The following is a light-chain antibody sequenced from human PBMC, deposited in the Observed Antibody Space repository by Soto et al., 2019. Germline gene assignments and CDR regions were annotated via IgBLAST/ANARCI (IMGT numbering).Light chain of an antibody. Sequence: DIQMTQSPSTMSASVGDRVTITCRASQAISHYLAWYQQKPGKAPKLLIYTASTLQSGVPSRFSGSGSGTEFTLTISSLQPEDFATYYCQQFNSYPITFGQGTRLEIK. J-gene: IGKJ5*01. CDR1: QAISHY. CDR3: QQFNSYPIT. V-gene: IGKV1-17*03. CDR2: TAS.